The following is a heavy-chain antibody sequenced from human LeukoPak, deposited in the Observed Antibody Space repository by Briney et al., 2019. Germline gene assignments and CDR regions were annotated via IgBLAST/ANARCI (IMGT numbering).Heavy chain of an antibody. V-gene: IGHV4-34*01. CDR3: ARGRYYYDSSGYDWFDP. J-gene: IGHJ5*02. CDR2: INHSGST. CDR1: GGSFSGYY. D-gene: IGHD3-22*01. Sequence: PSETLSLTCAVYGGSFSGYYWSWIRQPPGKGLEWIGEINHSGSTNYNPSLKSRVTISVDTSNNQFSLTLTSVTAADTAVYYCARGRYYYDSSGYDWFDPWGQGTLVTVS.